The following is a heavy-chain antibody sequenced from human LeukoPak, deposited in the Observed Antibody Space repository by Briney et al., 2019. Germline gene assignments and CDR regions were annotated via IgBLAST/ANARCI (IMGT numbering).Heavy chain of an antibody. CDR3: ARAFWSGCQTIHFDY. D-gene: IGHD3-3*01. CDR1: AGTFSSYT. CDR2: IIPILGIA. J-gene: IGHJ4*02. Sequence: SVKVSCKASAGTFSSYTISWVRQAPGQGLEWMGRIIPILGIANYAQKFQGRVTITADKSTSTAYLELSSLRSEDTAVYYCARAFWSGCQTIHFDYWGQGTLVTVSS. V-gene: IGHV1-69*02.